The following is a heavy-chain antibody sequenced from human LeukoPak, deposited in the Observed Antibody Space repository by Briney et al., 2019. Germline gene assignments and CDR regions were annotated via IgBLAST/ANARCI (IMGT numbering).Heavy chain of an antibody. D-gene: IGHD3-10*01. J-gene: IGHJ4*02. CDR3: ASNYYGSGSLDY. CDR2: ICYSGST. Sequence: SETLSLTCTVSGGSISSYYWSWIRQPPGKGLEWIGYICYSGSTNYNPSLKSRVTISVDTSKNQFSLKLSSVTAADTAVYYCASNYYGSGSLDYWGQGNLVTVSS. V-gene: IGHV4-59*08. CDR1: GGSISSYY.